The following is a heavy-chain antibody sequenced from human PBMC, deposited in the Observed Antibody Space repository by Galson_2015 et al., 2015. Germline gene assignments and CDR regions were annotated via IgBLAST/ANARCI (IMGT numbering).Heavy chain of an antibody. D-gene: IGHD4-17*01. CDR1: GFSFTTSGVG. V-gene: IGHV2-5*01. CDR2: TYWNDDR. CDR3: TYRQSFYGVYADY. J-gene: IGHJ4*02. Sequence: PALVKPTQTLTLTCTFSGFSFTTSGVGVGWLRQPPGKALEWLAITYWNDDRRYSPSLRSRLTITKDSSTNHVVLTMTNMDPVDTATYYCTYRQSFYGVYADYWGQGTLVTVSS.